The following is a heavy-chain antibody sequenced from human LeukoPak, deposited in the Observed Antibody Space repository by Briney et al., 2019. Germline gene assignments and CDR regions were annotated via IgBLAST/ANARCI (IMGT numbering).Heavy chain of an antibody. D-gene: IGHD6-13*01. Sequence: SQTLSLTCVISGDSVSSNIATWNWIRQSPSRGLEWLGRTYYRSQLYYDYAVPVRSRITINPDTSKNQFSLQLSSVTPEDTAVYFCARERSSWYYLDYWGQGMLVTVSS. J-gene: IGHJ4*02. V-gene: IGHV6-1*01. CDR3: ARERSSWYYLDY. CDR1: GDSVSSNIAT. CDR2: TYYRSQLYY.